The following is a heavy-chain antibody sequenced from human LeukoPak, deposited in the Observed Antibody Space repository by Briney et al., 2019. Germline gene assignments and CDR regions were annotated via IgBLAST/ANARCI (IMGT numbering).Heavy chain of an antibody. CDR1: GFIFEEYG. CDR3: ARRGAVTYAFDI. J-gene: IGHJ3*02. CDR2: IKSDGSST. D-gene: IGHD4-17*01. Sequence: GGSLRLSCAASGFIFEEYGMTWVRQAPGKGLVWVSRIKSDGSSTSYADSVKGRFTISRDNAKNTLYLQMNSLRVEDTAVYYCARRGAVTYAFDIWGQGTMVTVSS. V-gene: IGHV3-74*01.